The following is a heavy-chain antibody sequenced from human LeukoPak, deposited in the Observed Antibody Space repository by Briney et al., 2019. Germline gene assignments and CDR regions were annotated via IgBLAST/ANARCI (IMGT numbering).Heavy chain of an antibody. Sequence: GGSLRLSCAASGFTFSGYEMNWVRQAPGKGLEWVSYISSSGSTIYYADSVKGRFTISRDNAKNSLYLQMNSLRAEDTAVYYCAGLSGYRYFYHWGQGTLVTVSS. J-gene: IGHJ4*02. D-gene: IGHD3-3*01. CDR2: ISSSGSTI. CDR3: AGLSGYRYFYH. CDR1: GFTFSGYE. V-gene: IGHV3-48*03.